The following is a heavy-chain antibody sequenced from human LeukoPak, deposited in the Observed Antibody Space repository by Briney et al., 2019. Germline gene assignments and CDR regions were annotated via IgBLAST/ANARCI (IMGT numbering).Heavy chain of an antibody. D-gene: IGHD6-25*01. J-gene: IGHJ4*02. V-gene: IGHV3-7*03. Sequence: GGSLRLSCVVSEFNFRNYWMSWVRQTPGKGLEWVANIKQDGSDKYYVDSVKGRFIISSDNAKNSLYLQMNSLRDEDTAVYYSARDSAARGGYWGQGTPVIVSS. CDR1: EFNFRNYW. CDR3: ARDSAARGGY. CDR2: IKQDGSDK.